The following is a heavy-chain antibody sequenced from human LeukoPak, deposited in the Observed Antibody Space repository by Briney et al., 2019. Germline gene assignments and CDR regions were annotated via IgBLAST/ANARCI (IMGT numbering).Heavy chain of an antibody. J-gene: IGHJ3*02. Sequence: GGSLRLTCEASGFTFSNYAMHWVRQAPGKGLEWVSGISWNSGSIGYADSVKGRFTISRDNAKNSLYLQMNSLRAEDTALYYCAKGLPYSSSWYGAFDIWGQGTMVTVSS. D-gene: IGHD6-13*01. CDR1: GFTFSNYA. CDR3: AKGLPYSSSWYGAFDI. CDR2: ISWNSGSI. V-gene: IGHV3-9*01.